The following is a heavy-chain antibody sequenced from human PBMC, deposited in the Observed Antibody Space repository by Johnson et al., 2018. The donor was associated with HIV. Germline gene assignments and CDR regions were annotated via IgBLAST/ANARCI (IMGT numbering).Heavy chain of an antibody. CDR3: AKDITPYSGAFDL. D-gene: IGHD3-10*01. CDR1: GFTFSNYG. V-gene: IGHV3-33*06. CDR2: IWYDVSNK. J-gene: IGHJ3*01. Sequence: QVQLVESGGGVVQPGRSLRLSCAAPGFTFSNYGMHWVRQAPGKGLEWVAVIWYDVSNKYYADSVTGRFTISRDNSKNTLYLHMNSLRAEDTAVYYCAKDITPYSGAFDLWGQGTMVTVSS.